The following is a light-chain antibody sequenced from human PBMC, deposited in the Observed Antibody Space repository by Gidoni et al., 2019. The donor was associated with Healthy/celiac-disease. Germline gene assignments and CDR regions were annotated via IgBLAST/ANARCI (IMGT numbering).Light chain of an antibody. Sequence: QSVLTQPPSASGTPGQRATISCSGSSSNIGSNTVNWYQQLPGTAPKLLIYSNNQRPSGVPDRFSGSKSGTSASLAISGLQSEDEADYYCAAWDDSLNEVVFGGGTKLTVL. CDR3: AAWDDSLNEVV. J-gene: IGLJ2*01. V-gene: IGLV1-44*01. CDR1: SSNIGSNT. CDR2: SNN.